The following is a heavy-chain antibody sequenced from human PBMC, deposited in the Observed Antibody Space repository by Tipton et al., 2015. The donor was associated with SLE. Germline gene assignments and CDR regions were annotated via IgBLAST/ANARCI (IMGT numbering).Heavy chain of an antibody. CDR1: GGSISSSSYY. J-gene: IGHJ4*02. V-gene: IGHV4-39*07. CDR2: IYYSGST. D-gene: IGHD6-6*01. CDR3: ARQAGDSSSAGDY. Sequence: TLSLTCTVSGGSISSSSYYWGWIRQPPGKGLEWIGSIYYSGSTYYNPSLKSRVTISVDTSKNQFSLKLSSVTAADTAVYYCARQAGDSSSAGDYWGQGTLVTVSS.